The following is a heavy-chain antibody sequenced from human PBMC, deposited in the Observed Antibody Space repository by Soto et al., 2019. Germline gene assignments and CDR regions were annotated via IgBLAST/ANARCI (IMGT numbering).Heavy chain of an antibody. Sequence: SETLSLTCAVYGGSFSGYYWSWIRQPPGKGLEWIGEINHSGSTNYNPSLKSRVTISVDTSKNQFSLKLSSVTAADTAVYYCARQRRSSSSLLPKVGYYYMDVWGKGTTVTVSS. CDR1: GGSFSGYY. CDR3: ARQRRSSSSLLPKVGYYYMDV. D-gene: IGHD6-6*01. CDR2: INHSGST. V-gene: IGHV4-34*01. J-gene: IGHJ6*03.